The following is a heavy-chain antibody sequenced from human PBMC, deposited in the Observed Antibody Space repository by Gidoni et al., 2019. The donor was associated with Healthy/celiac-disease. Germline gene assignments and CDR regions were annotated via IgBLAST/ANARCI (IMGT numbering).Heavy chain of an antibody. CDR3: ARDQAYCGGDCSPYYYYGMDV. Sequence: EVQLVESGGGLVKPGGSLRLSCEASGFTFSSYSMHWVRQAPGKGLEWFSTISSSSSYIYNADSVKGRFTISRDNAKNSLYLQMNSLRAEDTAVYYCARDQAYCGGDCSPYYYYGMDVWGQGTTVTVSS. D-gene: IGHD2-21*02. CDR2: ISSSSSYI. CDR1: GFTFSSYS. V-gene: IGHV3-21*01. J-gene: IGHJ6*02.